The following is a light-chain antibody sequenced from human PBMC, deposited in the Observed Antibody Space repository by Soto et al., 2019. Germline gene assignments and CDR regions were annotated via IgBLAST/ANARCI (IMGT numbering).Light chain of an antibody. J-gene: IGLJ2*01. CDR3: SSYTTLNTVI. CDR2: DVN. Sequence: QSVLTQPASVSVSPGQSITLSCTGSSSDVGSSNYVSGYQQLPGKAPKLIIFDVNNRPSGVSDRFSGSKSDNTASLTISGLQAEDEADYYCSSYTTLNTVIFGGGTKLTVL. CDR1: SSDVGSSNY. V-gene: IGLV2-14*03.